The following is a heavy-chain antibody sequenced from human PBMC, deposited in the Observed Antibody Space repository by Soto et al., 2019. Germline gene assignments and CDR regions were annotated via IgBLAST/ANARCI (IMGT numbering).Heavy chain of an antibody. CDR1: GGSISSSSYY. CDR3: ARHGEVKATVTFFDY. Sequence: QLQLQESGPGLVKPSETLSLTCTVSGGSISSSSYYWGWIRQPPGKGLEWIGTVFYTGSTYYNPSLKSRVTISVDTSKNQFSLKLSSVAAADTAVYYCARHGEVKATVTFFDYWGQGTLVTVSS. D-gene: IGHD4-17*01. V-gene: IGHV4-39*01. CDR2: VFYTGST. J-gene: IGHJ4*02.